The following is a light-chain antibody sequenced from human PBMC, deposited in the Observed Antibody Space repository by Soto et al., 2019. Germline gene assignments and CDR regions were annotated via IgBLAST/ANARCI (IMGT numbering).Light chain of an antibody. CDR3: HQYGSSPFT. Sequence: EVVLTQSPATLSLSPGERATLSCRANQSVSANYLAWYQQKPGQAPRLLIYGASSRATGIPDRFSGSGSGTDFHLTISRLEPEDFAVFYCHQYGSSPFTFGPGTKVDIK. J-gene: IGKJ3*01. CDR1: QSVSANY. V-gene: IGKV3-20*01. CDR2: GAS.